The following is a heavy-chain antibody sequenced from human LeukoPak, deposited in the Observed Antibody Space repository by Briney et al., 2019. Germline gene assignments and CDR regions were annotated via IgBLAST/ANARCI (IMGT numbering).Heavy chain of an antibody. CDR1: DGSMNIYF. J-gene: IGHJ4*02. D-gene: IGHD3-22*01. CDR2: IYYSGST. CDR3: ARVKRITMIVVVTPARNYYFDY. Sequence: PSETLSLTCTVSDGSMNIYFWTWIRQPPGKGLEWIGYIYYSGSTNYNPSLKSRVTISVDTSKNQFSLKLSSVTAADTAVYHCARVKRITMIVVVTPARNYYFDYWGQGTLVTVSS. V-gene: IGHV4-59*12.